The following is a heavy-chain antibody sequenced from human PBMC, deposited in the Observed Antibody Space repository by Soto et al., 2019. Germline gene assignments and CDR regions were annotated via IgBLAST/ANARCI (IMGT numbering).Heavy chain of an antibody. Sequence: SETLSLTCTVSGGSISSSSYYWGWIRQPPGKGLEWIGSIYYSGSTYYNPSLKSRVTISVDTSKNQFSLRLSSVTAADTAVYYCARQVYSSGWYPGYFDYWGQGTLVTVSS. CDR1: GGSISSSSYY. CDR3: ARQVYSSGWYPGYFDY. V-gene: IGHV4-39*01. D-gene: IGHD6-19*01. CDR2: IYYSGST. J-gene: IGHJ4*02.